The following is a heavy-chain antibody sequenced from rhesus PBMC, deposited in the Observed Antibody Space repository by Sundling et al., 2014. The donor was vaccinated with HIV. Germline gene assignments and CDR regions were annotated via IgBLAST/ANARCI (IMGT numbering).Heavy chain of an antibody. Sequence: EVQLVESGGGLVQPGGSLRLSCAASGFTFSSYDMSWVRQALGKGLEWVSSISNTGKTIYYADSVKGRFTISRDNAKKSLSLQMNSLKTEDTAVYYCSFHDYGSSYSFALDSWGQGVVVTVSS. D-gene: IGHD4-29*01. CDR1: GFTFSSYD. CDR2: ISNTGKTI. V-gene: IGHV3S4*01. J-gene: IGHJ6*01. CDR3: SFHDYGSSYSFALDS.